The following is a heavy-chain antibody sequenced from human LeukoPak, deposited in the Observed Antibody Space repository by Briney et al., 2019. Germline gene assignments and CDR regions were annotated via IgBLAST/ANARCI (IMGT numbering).Heavy chain of an antibody. J-gene: IGHJ4*02. Sequence: GGSLRLSCAASGFTFSSHAMYWVRQAPGKGLEWVSGISGSGGDTYYADSVKGRFTISRDNSKNMVYLQMNSLSTEDTAVCYCAKTTTGYSSGRYPGWPVDYWGQGTLVTVSS. D-gene: IGHD6-19*01. CDR2: ISGSGGDT. CDR1: GFTFSSHA. V-gene: IGHV3-23*01. CDR3: AKTTTGYSSGRYPGWPVDY.